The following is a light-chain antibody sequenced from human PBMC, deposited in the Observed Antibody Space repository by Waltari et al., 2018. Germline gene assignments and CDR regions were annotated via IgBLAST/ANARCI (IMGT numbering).Light chain of an antibody. CDR3: CSYAGRGTYV. Sequence: QSALTQPASLSGTPGQSITSSCTGTTSDVGNYDLVSWYQQHQGKAPKLLFCEAIKRPSGVSSRFSGSKSGNTASLTISGLQAEDEADYYCCSYAGRGTYVFGSGTKVTVL. CDR2: EAI. CDR1: TSDVGNYDL. J-gene: IGLJ1*01. V-gene: IGLV2-23*01.